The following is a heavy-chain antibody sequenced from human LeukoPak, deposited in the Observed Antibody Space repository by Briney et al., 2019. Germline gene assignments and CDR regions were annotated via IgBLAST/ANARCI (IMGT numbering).Heavy chain of an antibody. Sequence: PGGSLRLSCAASGFTFSSYAMNWVRQAPGKGLEWVSAISGSGGSTYYADSVKGRFTISRDNSKNTLYLQMNSLRAEDTAVYYCANGDYDSSGFFDYWGQGTLVTVSS. V-gene: IGHV3-23*01. D-gene: IGHD3-22*01. J-gene: IGHJ4*02. CDR1: GFTFSSYA. CDR2: ISGSGGST. CDR3: ANGDYDSSGFFDY.